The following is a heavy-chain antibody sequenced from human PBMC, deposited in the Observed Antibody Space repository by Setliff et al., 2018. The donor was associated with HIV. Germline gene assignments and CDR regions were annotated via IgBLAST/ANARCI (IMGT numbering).Heavy chain of an antibody. CDR2: INYAGVA. D-gene: IGHD2-21*02. CDR1: AWSLSGYF. V-gene: IGHV4-34*01. Sequence: SETLSLTCGVDAWSLSGYFWVWVRQSPGRGLEWIVEINYAGVANYSPSLKSRVTMSIDTSKNQFSLKLSSVTAADTGIYFCARGGAVTVLGIPSYYSFYGLDKWGQGTTVTVSS. J-gene: IGHJ6*02. CDR3: ARGGAVTVLGIPSYYSFYGLDK.